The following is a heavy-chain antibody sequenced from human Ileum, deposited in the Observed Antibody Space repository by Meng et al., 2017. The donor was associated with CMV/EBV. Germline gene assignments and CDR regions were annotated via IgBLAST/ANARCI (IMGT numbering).Heavy chain of an antibody. CDR1: GLTVSNSY. CDR2: MYSGGYT. J-gene: IGHJ4*02. V-gene: IGHV3-66*01. D-gene: IGHD3-10*01. Sequence: EVELGASWGGLVQPGGSLRLSCAGSGLTVSNSYMSWVRQTPGKGLEWVSIMYSGGYTYYADSVEGRFTISRDNSKNTLYLQMDSLRAEDTAVYYCASPGSGAVYYFDFWGQGTLVTVSS. CDR3: ASPGSGAVYYFDF.